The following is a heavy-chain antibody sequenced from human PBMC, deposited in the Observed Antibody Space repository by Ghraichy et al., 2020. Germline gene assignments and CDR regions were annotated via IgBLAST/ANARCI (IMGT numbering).Heavy chain of an antibody. Sequence: SETLSLTCAVYGGSFSGYYWSWIRQPPGKGLEWIGEINHSGSTNYNPSLKSRVTISVDTSKNQFSLKLSSVTAADTAVYYCARPRRQIYYYYYGMDVWGQGNTVTVSS. CDR3: ARPRRQIYYYYYGMDV. J-gene: IGHJ6*02. CDR2: INHSGST. V-gene: IGHV4-34*01. CDR1: GGSFSGYY.